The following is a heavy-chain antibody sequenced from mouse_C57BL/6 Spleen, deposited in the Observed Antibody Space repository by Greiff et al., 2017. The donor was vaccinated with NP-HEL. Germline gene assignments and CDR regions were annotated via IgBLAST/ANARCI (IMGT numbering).Heavy chain of an antibody. CDR1: GYAFSSSW. Sequence: QVQLQQSGPELVKPGASVKISCKASGYAFSSSWMNWVKQRPGKGLEWIGRIYPGDGDTNYNGKFKGKATLTADKSSSTAYMQLSSLTSEDSAVYFCARGPYEAWFAYWGQGTLVTVSA. D-gene: IGHD2-3*01. CDR3: ARGPYEAWFAY. CDR2: IYPGDGDT. J-gene: IGHJ3*01. V-gene: IGHV1-82*01.